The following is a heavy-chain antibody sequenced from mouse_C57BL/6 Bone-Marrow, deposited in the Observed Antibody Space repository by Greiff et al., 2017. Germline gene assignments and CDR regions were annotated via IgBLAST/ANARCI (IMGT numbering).Heavy chain of an antibody. J-gene: IGHJ3*01. CDR3: ARSRFYYYGSSWFAY. CDR1: GYTFTSYG. D-gene: IGHD1-1*01. Sequence: QVQLQQSGAELARPGASVKLSCKASGYTFTSYGISWVKQRTGQGLEWIGEIYPRSGNTYYNEKFKGKATLTADKSSSTAYMELRSLTSEDSAVYFCARSRFYYYGSSWFAYWGQGTLVTVSA. CDR2: IYPRSGNT. V-gene: IGHV1-81*01.